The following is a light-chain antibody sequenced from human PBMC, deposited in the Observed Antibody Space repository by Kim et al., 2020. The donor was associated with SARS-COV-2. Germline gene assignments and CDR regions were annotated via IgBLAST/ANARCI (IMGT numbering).Light chain of an antibody. CDR3: QQYDVYPRT. CDR2: AAS. CDR1: QDISNG. V-gene: IGKV1-16*01. J-gene: IGKJ5*01. Sequence: ASVGDRVTITCRASQDISNGLAWFKQRPGKAPESLIYAASTLQSGVPSRFSGSGSGTDFTLTISSLQPEDFATYYCQQYDVYPRTFGQGTRLEIK.